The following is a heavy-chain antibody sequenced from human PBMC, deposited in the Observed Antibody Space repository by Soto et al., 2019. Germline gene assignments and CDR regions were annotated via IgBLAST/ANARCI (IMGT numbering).Heavy chain of an antibody. J-gene: IGHJ4*02. Sequence: QVQLVQSGAEVKKPGASVKVSCKASGYTFTTYAMHWVRQAPGQRLEWMGWISAGNGNTKYSQKFQGRVTITRDTSASTAYMELSSLTSEDTAVYYCATEGYDSSGAADYWGQGTLVTVST. CDR2: ISAGNGNT. CDR3: ATEGYDSSGAADY. V-gene: IGHV1-3*01. CDR1: GYTFTTYA. D-gene: IGHD3-22*01.